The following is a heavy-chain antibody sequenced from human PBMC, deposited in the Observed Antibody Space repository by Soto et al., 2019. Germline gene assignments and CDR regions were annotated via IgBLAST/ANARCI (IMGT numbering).Heavy chain of an antibody. D-gene: IGHD3-3*01. CDR3: AADWSNRPFDF. CDR1: GFTLTSAD. CDR2: IVGGSGST. V-gene: IGHV1-58*01. J-gene: IGHJ4*02. Sequence: SVKVSCKASGFTLTSADVQWVRQTRGQRLEWIGWIVGGSGSTNYAQQFQGRLAITRDMSTSTVYMELSTLRSEDTAVYYCAADWSNRPFDFWGQGTLVTVSS.